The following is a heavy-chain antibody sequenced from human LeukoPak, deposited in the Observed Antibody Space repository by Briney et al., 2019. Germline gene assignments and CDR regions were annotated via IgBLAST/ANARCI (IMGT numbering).Heavy chain of an antibody. J-gene: IGHJ4*02. CDR3: AKVFYRPTMIAVITKGYFDY. V-gene: IGHV3-64*01. CDR1: GFTFSSYA. Sequence: GGSLRLSCAASGFTFSSYAMHWVRQAPGKGLEYVSAISSNGGSTYYANSVKGRFTISRDNSKNTLYLQMNSLRAEDTAVYYCAKVFYRPTMIAVITKGYFDYWGRGTLVTVSS. CDR2: ISSNGGST. D-gene: IGHD3-22*01.